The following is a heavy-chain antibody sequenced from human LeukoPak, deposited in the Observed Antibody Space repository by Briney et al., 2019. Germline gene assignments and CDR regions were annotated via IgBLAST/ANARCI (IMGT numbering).Heavy chain of an antibody. CDR3: AKEDRITIFGVVITGPDY. D-gene: IGHD3-3*01. CDR1: GFTFSSYA. Sequence: PGGSLRLSCAASGFTFSSYAMSWVRQAPGKGLEWVSAISGSGGSTYYADSVKGRFTISRDNSKNTLYLQMNSLRAEDTAVYYCAKEDRITIFGVVITGPDYWGQGTLVTVSS. J-gene: IGHJ4*02. V-gene: IGHV3-23*01. CDR2: ISGSGGST.